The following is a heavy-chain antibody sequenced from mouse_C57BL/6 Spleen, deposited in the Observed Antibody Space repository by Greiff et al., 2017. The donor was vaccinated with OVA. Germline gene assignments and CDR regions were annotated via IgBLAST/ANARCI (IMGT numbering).Heavy chain of an antibody. D-gene: IGHD3-2*02. J-gene: IGHJ4*01. Sequence: QVQLQQSGPGLVAPSQSLSITCTVSGFSLTSYAISWVRQPPGKGLEWLGVIWTGGGTNYNSALNSRLSISKDNSKSQVFLKMNSLQTDDTARYDCARNPQSHLYAMDYWGQGTSATVSS. CDR1: GFSLTSYA. CDR3: ARNPQSHLYAMDY. CDR2: IWTGGGT. V-gene: IGHV2-9-1*01.